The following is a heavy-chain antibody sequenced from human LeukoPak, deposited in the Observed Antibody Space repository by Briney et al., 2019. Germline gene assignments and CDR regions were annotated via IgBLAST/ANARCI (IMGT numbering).Heavy chain of an antibody. CDR1: GGSISSSNW. Sequence: SGTLSLTCAVSGGSISSSNWWSWVRQPPGKGLEWIGEIYHSGSTNYNPSLKSRVTISVDKSKNQFSLNLSSVTAAATAVYYCGRSYSNYVHWYFGLWGRGALVTVSS. J-gene: IGHJ2*01. CDR2: IYHSGST. V-gene: IGHV4-4*02. CDR3: GRSYSNYVHWYFGL. D-gene: IGHD4-11*01.